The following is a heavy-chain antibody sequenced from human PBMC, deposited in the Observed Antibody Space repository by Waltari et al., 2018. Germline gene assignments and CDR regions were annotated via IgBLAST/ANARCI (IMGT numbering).Heavy chain of an antibody. J-gene: IGHJ3*02. Sequence: QVQLQESGPGLVKPSETLSLTCPVPGGSIGSYYWSWTRQPPGKGRGGFGYIYYSGSTNYNPSLKSRVTISVDTSKNQFSLKLSSVTAADTAVYYCARENTYYYDSSGYYRRGGDAFDIWGQGTMVTVSS. CDR2: IYYSGST. CDR3: ARENTYYYDSSGYYRRGGDAFDI. CDR1: GGSIGSYY. D-gene: IGHD3-22*01. V-gene: IGHV4-59*01.